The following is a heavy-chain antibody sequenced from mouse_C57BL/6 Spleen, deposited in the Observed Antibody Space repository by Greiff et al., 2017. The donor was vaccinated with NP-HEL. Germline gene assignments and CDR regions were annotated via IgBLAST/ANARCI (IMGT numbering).Heavy chain of an antibody. CDR2: INPSSGYT. Sequence: QVQLQQPGTELVKPGASVKLSCKASGYTFTSYWMHWVKQRPGQGLEWIGYINPSSGYTKYNQKFKDKATLTADKSSSTAYMQLSSLTYEDSAVYYCARGVTTYYYAMDYWGQGTSVTVSS. D-gene: IGHD2-2*01. CDR1: GYTFTSYW. V-gene: IGHV1-7*01. CDR3: ARGVTTYYYAMDY. J-gene: IGHJ4*01.